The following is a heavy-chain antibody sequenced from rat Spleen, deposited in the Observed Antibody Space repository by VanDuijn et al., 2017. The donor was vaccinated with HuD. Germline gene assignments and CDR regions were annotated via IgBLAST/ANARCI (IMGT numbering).Heavy chain of an antibody. Sequence: EVQLVESGGGLVQPGRSLKLSCAASGFTFSDFGMAWVRQAPTKGLEWVATISYGDSSGHSSTYYRDSVKGRFTIPRDNAKSTLSLQMDSLGSEDTATYYCARRHYGYTPFDYWGQGVMVTVSS. CDR3: ARRHYGYTPFDY. CDR1: GFTFSDFG. CDR2: ISYGDSSGHSST. D-gene: IGHD1-6*01. J-gene: IGHJ2*01. V-gene: IGHV5-29*01.